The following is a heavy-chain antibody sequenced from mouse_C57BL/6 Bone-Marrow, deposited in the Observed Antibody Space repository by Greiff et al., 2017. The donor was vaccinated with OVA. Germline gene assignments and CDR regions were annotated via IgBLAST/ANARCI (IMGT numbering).Heavy chain of an antibody. CDR1: GYTFTSYT. V-gene: IGHV1-55*01. Sequence: QVQLQQPGAELVKPGASVKMSCKASGYTFTSYTITWVKQRPGQGLEWIGDIYPGSGSTNYNEKFKSKATLTVDTSSSTAYMQLSSLTSEDSAVYYCARWDYGSSSRYFDVWGTGTTVTVSS. D-gene: IGHD1-1*01. CDR2: IYPGSGST. CDR3: ARWDYGSSSRYFDV. J-gene: IGHJ1*03.